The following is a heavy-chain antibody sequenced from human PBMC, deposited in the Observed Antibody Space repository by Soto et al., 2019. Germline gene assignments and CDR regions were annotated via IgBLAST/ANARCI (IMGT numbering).Heavy chain of an antibody. J-gene: IGHJ4*02. CDR2: IHHTGTT. CDR1: GASFSGSY. Sequence: QVQLQQWGAGLLKPSETLSLTCAVYGASFSGSYWTWIRQPPGKGLEWIGEIHHTGTTKYNPSLTSRVTVSVDTSKNQFSLKLRSVTAADTAVYYCARVSPDSSSRYTGAFDYWGQGTLVTVSS. V-gene: IGHV4-34*01. D-gene: IGHD6-13*01. CDR3: ARVSPDSSSRYTGAFDY.